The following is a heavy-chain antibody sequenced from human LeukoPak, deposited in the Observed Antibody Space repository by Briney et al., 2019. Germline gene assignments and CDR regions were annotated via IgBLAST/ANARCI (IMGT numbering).Heavy chain of an antibody. CDR1: GGSISSSSYY. V-gene: IGHV4-39*01. CDR2: IYYSGST. CDR3: ARLSRGGLIGFGELLWGYFDY. Sequence: PSETLSLTCTVSGGSISSSSYYWGWIRQPPGKGLEWIGSIYYSGSTYYNPSLKSRVTISVDTSKNQFSLKLSSVTAADTAVYYCARLSRGGLIGFGELLWGYFDYWGQGTLVTVSS. J-gene: IGHJ4*02. D-gene: IGHD3-10*01.